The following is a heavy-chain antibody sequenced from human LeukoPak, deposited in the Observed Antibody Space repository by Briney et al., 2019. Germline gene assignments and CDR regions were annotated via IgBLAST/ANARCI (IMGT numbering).Heavy chain of an antibody. D-gene: IGHD2-15*01. Sequence: GSLRLSCAASGFTFSSYWMSWVRQAPGKGLEWVANIKQDGSEKYYVDSVKGRFTISRDNAKNSLYLQMNSLRAEDTAAYYCARDKGYCSGGSCYGYYYGMDVWGQGTTVTVSS. CDR1: GFTFSSYW. CDR3: ARDKGYCSGGSCYGYYYGMDV. J-gene: IGHJ6*02. CDR2: IKQDGSEK. V-gene: IGHV3-7*01.